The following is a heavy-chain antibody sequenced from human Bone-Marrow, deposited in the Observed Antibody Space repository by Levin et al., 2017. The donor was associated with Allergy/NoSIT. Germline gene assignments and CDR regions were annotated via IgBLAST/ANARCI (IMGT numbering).Heavy chain of an antibody. CDR3: AKDPYSGTYLFDS. CDR2: IIYDGSNK. V-gene: IGHV3-30*18. D-gene: IGHD1-26*01. J-gene: IGHJ4*02. CDR1: GFTFSSYG. Sequence: GGSLRLSCAASGFTFSSYGMHWVRQAPGKGLEWVAAIIYDGSNKHYADSVKGRFTISRDNSKNTLYLQMSSLRPEDTAVYYCAKDPYSGTYLFDSWGLGTLVTVSS.